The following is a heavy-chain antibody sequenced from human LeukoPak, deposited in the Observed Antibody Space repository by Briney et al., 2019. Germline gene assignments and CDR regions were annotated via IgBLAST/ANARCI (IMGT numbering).Heavy chain of an antibody. CDR1: GYTFTSYD. CDR2: MNPNSGNT. V-gene: IGHV1-8*01. CDR3: ARGCCEGSIEVAGHDY. J-gene: IGHJ4*02. Sequence: ASVKVSCKASGYTFTSYDINWVRQATGQGLEWMGWMNPNSGNTGYAQKFQGRVTMTRNTSISTAYMELSSLRSEDTAVYYCARGCCEGSIEVAGHDYWGQGTLVFVSS. D-gene: IGHD6-19*01.